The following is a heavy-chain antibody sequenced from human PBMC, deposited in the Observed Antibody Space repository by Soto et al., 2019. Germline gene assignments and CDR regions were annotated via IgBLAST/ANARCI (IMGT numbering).Heavy chain of an antibody. CDR1: GFSLVNARMG. J-gene: IGHJ6*02. Sequence: QVTLKESGPVLVKPTETLTLTCTVSGFSLVNARMGVSWIRQPPGKALEWLAHIFSNDEKSYSTSLQSRHTLSKDTSKRQVFLTMTNMEPADTPTYYCSRIPGTYYKLYYYGMDFWGQGTTVTVSS. CDR2: IFSNDEK. CDR3: SRIPGTYYKLYYYGMDF. D-gene: IGHD1-26*01. V-gene: IGHV2-26*01.